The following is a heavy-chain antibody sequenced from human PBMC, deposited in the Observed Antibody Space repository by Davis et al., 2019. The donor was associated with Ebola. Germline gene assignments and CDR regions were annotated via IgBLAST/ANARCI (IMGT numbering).Heavy chain of an antibody. CDR3: ARRPGIVGATTN. V-gene: IGHV4-59*01. D-gene: IGHD1-26*01. J-gene: IGHJ4*02. CDR2: VHDSGST. Sequence: SETLSLTCTVSGGSISSYYWSWIRQPPGKGLEWIGYVHDSGSTNYKLSLESRVAISIDTSKNQFSLKLSSVTAADTAVYYCARRPGIVGATTNWGQGTLVTVSS. CDR1: GGSISSYY.